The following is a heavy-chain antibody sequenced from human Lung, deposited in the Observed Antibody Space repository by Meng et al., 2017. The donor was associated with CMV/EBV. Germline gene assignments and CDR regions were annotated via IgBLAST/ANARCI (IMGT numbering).Heavy chain of an antibody. CDR1: GGSISSGDYY. V-gene: IGHV4-39*01. D-gene: IGHD5-18*01. CDR3: AKQGARSVETTMVPYGEFDY. CDR2: VYYTGRA. Sequence: SETXSLXCIVSGGSISSGDYYWGWIRQSPGKALEWIGSVYYTGRADYSPSLKNRVTISVDTSRNQFSLNLHSVTAADTALYYCAKQGARSVETTMVPYGEFDYWXQGAXVTVAS. J-gene: IGHJ4*02.